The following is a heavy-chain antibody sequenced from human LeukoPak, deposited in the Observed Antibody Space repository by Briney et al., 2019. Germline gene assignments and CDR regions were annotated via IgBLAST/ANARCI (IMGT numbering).Heavy chain of an antibody. J-gene: IGHJ3*02. V-gene: IGHV3-23*01. D-gene: IGHD4-17*01. Sequence: GGSLRLSCAASGFTFSSYAVSWVRQAPGKGLEWVSAISGSGGSTYYADSVRGRFTISRDNSRNTLYLQMSSLRADDTAVYYCARDPNGDYIGAFESWGQGTMVTVS. CDR2: ISGSGGST. CDR3: ARDPNGDYIGAFES. CDR1: GFTFSSYA.